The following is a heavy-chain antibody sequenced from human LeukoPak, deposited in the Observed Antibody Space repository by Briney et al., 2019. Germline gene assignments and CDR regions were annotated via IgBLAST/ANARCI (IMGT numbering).Heavy chain of an antibody. D-gene: IGHD3-22*01. CDR3: ASLDSSGD. CDR1: GFTFTGYS. Sequence: PGGSLRLSCAASGFTFTGYSMHWVRQAPGKGLEWVAVISFDGSNKYYADSVKGRFTISRDNSKDTVSLQMNSLRVEDTAVYYCASLDSSGDWGQGTLVTVSS. V-gene: IGHV3-30-3*01. CDR2: ISFDGSNK. J-gene: IGHJ4*02.